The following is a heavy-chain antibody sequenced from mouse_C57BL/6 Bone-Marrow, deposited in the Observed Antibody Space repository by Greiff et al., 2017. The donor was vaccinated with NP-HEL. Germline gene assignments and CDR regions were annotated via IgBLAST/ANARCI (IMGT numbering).Heavy chain of an antibody. Sequence: QVQLKESGPGILQSSQTLSLTCSFSGFSLSTSGMGVSWIRQPSGKGLEWLAHIYWDDDKRYNPSLKSRLTISTDTSRNQVFLKITSVDTADTATYYCARRIYGYDGYAMDYWGQGTSVTVSS. D-gene: IGHD2-2*01. CDR1: GFSLSTSGMG. CDR2: IYWDDDK. CDR3: ARRIYGYDGYAMDY. V-gene: IGHV8-12*01. J-gene: IGHJ4*01.